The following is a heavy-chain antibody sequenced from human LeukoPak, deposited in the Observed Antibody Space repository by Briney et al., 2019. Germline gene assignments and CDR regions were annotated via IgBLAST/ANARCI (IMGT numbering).Heavy chain of an antibody. CDR2: INHSGST. J-gene: IGHJ4*02. V-gene: IGHV4-34*01. D-gene: IGHD3-10*01. Sequence: PSETLSLTCAVYGGSFSGYYWSWIRQPPGKGPEWIGKINHSGSTNYNPSLKSRVTISVDTSKNQFSLKLSSVTAADTAVYYCARGRGSAYYYGSGSRYFDYWGQGTLVTVSS. CDR1: GGSFSGYY. CDR3: ARGRGSAYYYGSGSRYFDY.